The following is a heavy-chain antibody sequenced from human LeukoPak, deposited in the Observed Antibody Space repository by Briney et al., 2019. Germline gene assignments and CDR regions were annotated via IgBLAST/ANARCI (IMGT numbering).Heavy chain of an antibody. CDR1: GYTFTTYG. V-gene: IGHV1-18*01. CDR2: ISAYNGNT. J-gene: IGHJ6*02. D-gene: IGHD6-13*01. CDR3: ARDPVSSSWYSYYYYGMDV. Sequence: GASVKVSCKTSGYTFTTYGISWVRQAPGQGLEWMGGISAYNGNTKYAQKLQGRVTMTTDTSTSTAYMELRSLRSEDTAVYYCARDPVSSSWYSYYYYGMDVWGQGTTVTVSS.